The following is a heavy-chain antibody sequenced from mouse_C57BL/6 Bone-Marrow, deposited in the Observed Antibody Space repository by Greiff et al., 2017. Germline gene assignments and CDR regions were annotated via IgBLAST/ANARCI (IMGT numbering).Heavy chain of an antibody. CDR1: GYTFTDYY. Sequence: VQLQQSGPELVKPGASVKISCKASGYTFTDYYMNWVKQSHGKSLEWIGDINPNNGGTSYNQKFKGKATLTVDKSSSTAYMELRSLTSEDSAVYYCARCPTPYAMDYWGQGTSVTVSS. CDR2: INPNNGGT. V-gene: IGHV1-26*01. J-gene: IGHJ4*01. CDR3: ARCPTPYAMDY.